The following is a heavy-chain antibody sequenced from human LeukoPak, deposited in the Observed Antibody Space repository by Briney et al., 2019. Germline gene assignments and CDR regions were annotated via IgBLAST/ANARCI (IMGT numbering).Heavy chain of an antibody. CDR1: GDPISSFY. J-gene: IGHJ2*01. D-gene: IGHD6-19*01. CDR2: IYRSGNT. V-gene: IGHV4-4*07. Sequence: SETLSLTCIVSGDPISSFYWSWVRQPAGKGLEWIGRIYRSGNTNYNPSLKSRVTMSVDMSKNQFSLKLTSVTAADSAVYYCAREGYSSGWDRGYFDLWGRGTLVTVSS. CDR3: AREGYSSGWDRGYFDL.